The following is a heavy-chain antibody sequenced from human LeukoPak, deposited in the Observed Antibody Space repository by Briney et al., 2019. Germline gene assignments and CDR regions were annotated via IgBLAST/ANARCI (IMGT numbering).Heavy chain of an antibody. CDR3: AKDGLDIVVVPAANWLDYYYMDV. V-gene: IGHV3-33*06. CDR1: GFTFSSYG. D-gene: IGHD2-2*01. Sequence: PGGSLRLSCAASGFTFSSYGMHWVCQAPGKGLEWVAVIWYDGSNKYYADSVKGRFTISRDNSKNTLYLQMNSLRAEDTAVYYCAKDGLDIVVVPAANWLDYYYMDVWGKGTTVTVSS. J-gene: IGHJ6*03. CDR2: IWYDGSNK.